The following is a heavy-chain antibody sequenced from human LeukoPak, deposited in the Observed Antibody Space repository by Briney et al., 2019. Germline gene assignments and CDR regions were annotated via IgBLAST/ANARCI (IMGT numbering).Heavy chain of an antibody. D-gene: IGHD2-21*01. J-gene: IGHJ4*02. Sequence: PSETLSLTCTVSGGSISSSSYYWGWIRQPPGKGLEWIGSIYYSGSTYYNPSLKSRVTISVDTSKNQFSLKLSSVTAADTAVYYCARHVVVVSSFGYWGQGTLVTVSS. CDR2: IYYSGST. CDR3: ARHVVVVSSFGY. V-gene: IGHV4-39*01. CDR1: GGSISSSSYY.